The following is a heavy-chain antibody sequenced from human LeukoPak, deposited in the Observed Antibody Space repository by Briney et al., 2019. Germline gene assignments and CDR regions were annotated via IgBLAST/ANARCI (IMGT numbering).Heavy chain of an antibody. J-gene: IGHJ6*03. CDR1: GGSISSYY. Sequence: SETLSLTCTVSGGSISSYYWSWIRQPPGKGLEWIGYIYYSGSTNYNPSLKSRVTISVDTSKNQFSLKLSSVTAADTAVYYCARGCPYYDFWSGYRKADYYYYYMDVWGKGTTVTVSS. CDR2: IYYSGST. CDR3: ARGCPYYDFWSGYRKADYYYYYMDV. D-gene: IGHD3-3*01. V-gene: IGHV4-59*01.